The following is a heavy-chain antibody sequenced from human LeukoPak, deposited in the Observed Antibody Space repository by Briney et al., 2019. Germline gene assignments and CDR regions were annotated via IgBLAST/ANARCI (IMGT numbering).Heavy chain of an antibody. Sequence: PGGSLRLSCAASGFTFSSYWMSWVRQAPGKGLEWVANIKQDGSEKYYVDSVKGRFTISRDNAKNSLYLQMNSLRAEDTAVYYCARLTYSGYDHGAVAVDYWGQGTLVTVSS. CDR2: IKQDGSEK. D-gene: IGHD5-12*01. CDR1: GFTFSSYW. V-gene: IGHV3-7*01. J-gene: IGHJ4*02. CDR3: ARLTYSGYDHGAVAVDY.